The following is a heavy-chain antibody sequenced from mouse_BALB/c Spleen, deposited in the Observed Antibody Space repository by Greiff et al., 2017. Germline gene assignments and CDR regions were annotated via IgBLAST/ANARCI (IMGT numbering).Heavy chain of an antibody. CDR2: IYPGDGDT. V-gene: IGHV1-80*01. Sequence: QVQLQQSGPELVKPGASVKISCKASGYAFSSYWMNWVKQRPGQGLEWIGQIYPGDGDTNYNGKFKGKATLTADKSSSTAYMQLSSLTSEDSAVYFCARYYYGSSYNYFDYWGQGTTLTVSS. CDR3: ARYYYGSSYNYFDY. D-gene: IGHD1-1*01. J-gene: IGHJ2*01. CDR1: GYAFSSYW.